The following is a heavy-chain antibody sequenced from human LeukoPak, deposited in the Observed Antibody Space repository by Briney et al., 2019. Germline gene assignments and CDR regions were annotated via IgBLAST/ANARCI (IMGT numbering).Heavy chain of an antibody. D-gene: IGHD3-10*01. V-gene: IGHV1-2*02. CDR1: GYTFTGYY. Sequence: ASVKVSCKASGYTFTGYYMHWVRQAPGQGLEWMGWINPNSGGTNYAQKFQGRVTMTRDTSISTAYMELSRLRSDDTAVYYCARVWFGEHSHMDVWGRGTTVTVSS. CDR2: INPNSGGT. CDR3: ARVWFGEHSHMDV. J-gene: IGHJ6*03.